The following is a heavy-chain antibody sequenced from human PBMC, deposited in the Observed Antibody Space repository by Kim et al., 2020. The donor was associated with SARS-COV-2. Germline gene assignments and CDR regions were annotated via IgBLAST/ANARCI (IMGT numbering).Heavy chain of an antibody. D-gene: IGHD2-8*01. J-gene: IGHJ4*02. CDR1: GFTFSNAW. CDR2: IKNKADGRTT. CDR3: TTRFRYAVNDY. V-gene: IGHV3-15*01. Sequence: GGSLRLSCAASGFTFSNAWMSWVRQAPGKGPEWVGRIKNKADGRTTDYAAPVKGRFTISRDDSKNTLQLQMNNLKTEDTAVYYCTTRFRYAVNDYWGQGTLVTVSS.